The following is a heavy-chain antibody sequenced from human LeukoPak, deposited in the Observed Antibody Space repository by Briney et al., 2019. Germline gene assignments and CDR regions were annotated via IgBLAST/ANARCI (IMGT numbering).Heavy chain of an antibody. CDR1: GFTFSTYA. CDR2: ISYHGSNK. Sequence: GGSLRLSCAASGFTFSTYAMHWVRQAPGKGPEWVAVISYHGSNKDYADPVKGRFTISRDNSNNTLYLQMNSLRAEDTAVYYCARGSLAAATFDYWGQGTLVTVSS. J-gene: IGHJ4*02. D-gene: IGHD6-25*01. CDR3: ARGSLAAATFDY. V-gene: IGHV3-30*04.